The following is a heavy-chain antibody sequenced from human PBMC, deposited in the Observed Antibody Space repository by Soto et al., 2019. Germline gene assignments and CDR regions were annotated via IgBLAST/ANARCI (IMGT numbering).Heavy chain of an antibody. J-gene: IGHJ2*01. V-gene: IGHV3-13*05. CDR1: GFTFSSCN. Sequence: XGSLRRTCSASGFTFSSCNMHWVRQATGKSLEWVSAIGTAGDPYYPGSVKGRFTISRENAKNSVYLQMSSLRHGDTAVYYCARAAGSVVGATKASYFELWGRGTLVT. CDR2: IGTAGDP. D-gene: IGHD1-26*01. CDR3: ARAAGSVVGATKASYFEL.